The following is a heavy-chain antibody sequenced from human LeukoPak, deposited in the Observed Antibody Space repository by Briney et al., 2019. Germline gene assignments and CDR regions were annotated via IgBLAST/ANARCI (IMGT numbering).Heavy chain of an antibody. Sequence: GASLEISCKGSGSSFTSYWIGWVRPLPGKGLEWMGIIYPGDSDTRYSPSFQGQVTISADKSISTAYLQWSSLKASDTAMYYCASRRYYDSSGYYGVHDAFDIWGQGTMVTVSS. D-gene: IGHD3-22*01. CDR3: ASRRYYDSSGYYGVHDAFDI. CDR2: IYPGDSDT. CDR1: GSSFTSYW. V-gene: IGHV5-51*01. J-gene: IGHJ3*02.